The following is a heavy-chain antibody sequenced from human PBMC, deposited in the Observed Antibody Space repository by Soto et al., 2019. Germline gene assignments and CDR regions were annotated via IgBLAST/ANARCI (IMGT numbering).Heavy chain of an antibody. CDR3: ARNRYSSSPDYDF. CDR1: GGSISSYY. CDR2: IYHSGTT. D-gene: IGHD6-6*01. J-gene: IGHJ4*01. V-gene: IGHV4-59*01. Sequence: SETLSLTCTVSGGSISSYYWSWIRQPPGKGLEWIGYIYHSGTTHYNPSLKSRVTISADTSRNQFSLKLSSVTAADTAVYYCARNRYSSSPDYDFRGQAILVTVSS.